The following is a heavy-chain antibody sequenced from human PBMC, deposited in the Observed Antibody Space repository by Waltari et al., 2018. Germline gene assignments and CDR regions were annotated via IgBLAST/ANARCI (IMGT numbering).Heavy chain of an antibody. CDR3: ARDHKVYSAFDI. Sequence: EAQLLESGGGLAQPGGSLRLSCAAPGFSFSTYVMNWVRQAPGKGLEWVSSISGSGGTHYADSVKGRFTVSRDNSKNTLYLQMNSLGDEDTAVYYCARDHKVYSAFDIWGQGTMVTVSS. D-gene: IGHD2-21*01. CDR1: GFSFSTYV. J-gene: IGHJ3*02. V-gene: IGHV3-23*01. CDR2: ISGSGGT.